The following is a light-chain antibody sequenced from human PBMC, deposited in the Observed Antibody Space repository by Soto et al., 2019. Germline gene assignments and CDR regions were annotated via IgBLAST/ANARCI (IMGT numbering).Light chain of an antibody. J-gene: IGKJ4*01. V-gene: IGKV1-17*01. Sequence: DIQMTQSPSSLSASVGDRVTITCRASQAIGKALGWYQHKPGKAPKRLIYAASQNGVPSRFSGSGSGTEFTLTISSMQPEDSATYYCLQRDTYPLTFCGGTKVEIK. CDR3: LQRDTYPLT. CDR1: QAIGKA. CDR2: AAS.